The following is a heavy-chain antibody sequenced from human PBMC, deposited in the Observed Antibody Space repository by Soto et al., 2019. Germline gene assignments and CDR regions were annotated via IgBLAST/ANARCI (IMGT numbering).Heavy chain of an antibody. Sequence: GGSLRLSCAASGFTFSSYGMHWVRQAPGKGLEWVAVIWYDGSNKYYADSVKGRFTISRDNSKNTLYLQMNSLRAEDTAVYYCARVSCTNGVCYRTPYGMDVWGQGTTVTVSS. J-gene: IGHJ6*02. CDR1: GFTFSSYG. D-gene: IGHD2-8*01. V-gene: IGHV3-33*01. CDR3: ARVSCTNGVCYRTPYGMDV. CDR2: IWYDGSNK.